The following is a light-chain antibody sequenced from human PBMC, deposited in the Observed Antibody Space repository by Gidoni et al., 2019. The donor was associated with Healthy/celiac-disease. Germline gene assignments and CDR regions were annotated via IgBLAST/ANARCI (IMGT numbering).Light chain of an antibody. V-gene: IGKV3-20*01. CDR1: QSVSSSY. CDR2: GAS. CDR3: QQYGSSPRT. J-gene: IGKJ1*01. Sequence: LSPGERATLSCRASQSVSSSYLAWYQQKPGQAPRLLIYGASSRATGIPDSFSGSGSVTDFTLTISRLEPEDFAVYYCQQYGSSPRTFGQGTKVEIK.